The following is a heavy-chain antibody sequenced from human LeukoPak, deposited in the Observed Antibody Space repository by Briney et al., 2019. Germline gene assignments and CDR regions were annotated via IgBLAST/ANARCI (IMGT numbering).Heavy chain of an antibody. CDR1: GFTFSSYG. V-gene: IGHV3-33*01. CDR2: IWYDGSNK. J-gene: IGHJ4*02. Sequence: PGGSLRLSCAASGFTFSSYGMHWVRQAPGKGLEWVAVIWYDGSNKYYADSVKDRFTISRDNSKNTLYLQMNSLRAEDTAVYYCARGMGYSSGWPDYFDYWGQGTLVTVSS. D-gene: IGHD6-19*01. CDR3: ARGMGYSSGWPDYFDY.